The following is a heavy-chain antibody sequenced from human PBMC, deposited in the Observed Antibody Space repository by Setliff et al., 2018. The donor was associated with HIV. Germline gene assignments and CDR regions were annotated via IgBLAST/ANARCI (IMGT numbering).Heavy chain of an antibody. CDR1: GGSISSHY. V-gene: IGHV4-59*11. J-gene: IGHJ4*02. CDR2: IYYSGST. D-gene: IGHD4-17*01. CDR3: ARLHGDFYFDL. Sequence: SETLSLTCTVSGGSISSHYWSWIRQPPGKGLEWIGYIYYSGSTNYNPSLKSRVTISVDTSKNQFSLRLSSVTAADTAVYYCARLHGDFYFDLWGQGTLVTV.